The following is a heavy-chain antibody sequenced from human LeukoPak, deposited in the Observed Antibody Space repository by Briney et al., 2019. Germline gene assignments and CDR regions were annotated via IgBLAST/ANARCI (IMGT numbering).Heavy chain of an antibody. V-gene: IGHV4-34*01. D-gene: IGHD2-15*01. CDR1: GGSFSGYY. CDR3: ARGILSGYYFDS. Sequence: SETLSLTCAVYGGSFSGYYWSWIPQSPGKGRKWVSEIHYGGSASYNPSLKSRVTISGDPPKNQVSLRVTPVTAADTAEYYCARGILSGYYFDSWGQGSLVTVSS. CDR2: IHYGGSA. J-gene: IGHJ4*02.